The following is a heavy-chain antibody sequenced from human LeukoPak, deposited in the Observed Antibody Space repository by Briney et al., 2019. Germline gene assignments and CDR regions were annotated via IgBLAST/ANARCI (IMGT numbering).Heavy chain of an antibody. CDR3: ARGANYDFWSGYFDWFDP. J-gene: IGHJ5*02. CDR2: INPSGGST. CDR1: GYTFTNYY. V-gene: IGHV1-46*01. D-gene: IGHD3-3*01. Sequence: ASVKVSCKASGYTFTNYYMHWVRQAPGQGLEWMGIINPSGGSTNYAQKFQGRVTITADKSTSTAYMELSSLRSEDTAVYYCARGANYDFWSGYFDWFDPWGQGTLVTVSS.